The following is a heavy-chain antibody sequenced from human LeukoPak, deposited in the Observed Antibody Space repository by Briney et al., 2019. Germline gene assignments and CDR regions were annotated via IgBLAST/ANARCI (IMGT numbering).Heavy chain of an antibody. CDR2: ISGSSSSI. CDR3: ARTYGSGSLDY. Sequence: PGGSLRLSCVASEFTFINYGMNWVRQAPGKGLEWVSYISGSSSSIYYADSVQGRFTISRDNAKNSVYLQMNSLRAEDTAVYYCARTYGSGSLDYWGQGTLVTVSS. CDR1: EFTFINYG. V-gene: IGHV3-48*01. J-gene: IGHJ4*02. D-gene: IGHD2-15*01.